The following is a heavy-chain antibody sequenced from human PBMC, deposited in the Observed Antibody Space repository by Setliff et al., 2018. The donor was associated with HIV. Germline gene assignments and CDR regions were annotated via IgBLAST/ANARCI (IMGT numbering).Heavy chain of an antibody. CDR3: ARNKWASGFDF. CDR1: RSTFNDYW. Sequence: SGGSLRLSCVASRSTFNDYWMSWVRQAPGKGLEWVANIDRDGSETNYVDSVKGRFTISRDNARNSFYLQMNSLRVDDTAVYFCARNKWASGFDFWGHGTLVTVSS. V-gene: IGHV3-7*01. CDR2: IDRDGSET. J-gene: IGHJ4*01. D-gene: IGHD1-26*01.